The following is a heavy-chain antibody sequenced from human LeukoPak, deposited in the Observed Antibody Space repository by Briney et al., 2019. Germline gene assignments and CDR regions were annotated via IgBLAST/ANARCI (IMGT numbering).Heavy chain of an antibody. CDR3: ARDARHVDTGYYYYYMDV. Sequence: GGSLRLSCAASGLSFSTYSMNWVRQAPGKGLEWVSSISSSSSYIYYADSVKGRFTISRDNAKNSLYLQMNSLRAEDTAVYYCARDARHVDTGYYYYYMDVWGKGTTVTISS. CDR1: GLSFSTYS. V-gene: IGHV3-21*01. CDR2: ISSSSSYI. J-gene: IGHJ6*03. D-gene: IGHD5-18*01.